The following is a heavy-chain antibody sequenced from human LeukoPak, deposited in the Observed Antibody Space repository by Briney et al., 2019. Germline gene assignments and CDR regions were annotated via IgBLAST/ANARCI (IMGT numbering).Heavy chain of an antibody. CDR1: GFTFSSYA. D-gene: IGHD6-6*01. CDR2: ISYDGSNK. Sequence: GRSLRLSCAASGFTFSSYAMHWVRQAPGKGLEWVVVISYDGSNKYYADSVKGRFTISRDNSKNTLYLQMNSLRAEDTAVYYCAREVLSSSATYYFDYWGQGTLVTVSS. V-gene: IGHV3-30*04. J-gene: IGHJ4*02. CDR3: AREVLSSSATYYFDY.